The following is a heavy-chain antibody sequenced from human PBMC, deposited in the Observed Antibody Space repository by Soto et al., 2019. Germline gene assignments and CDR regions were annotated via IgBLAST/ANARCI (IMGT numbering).Heavy chain of an antibody. Sequence: QTGGSLRLSCAASGFTFSSYAMSLVRQAPGKGLEWVSSISGSGGSTYYADSVKGRFTISRDNSKNTLYLQMNSLRAEDTAVYYCAKDRDTGEDYYFDYWGQGTPVTVSS. J-gene: IGHJ4*02. V-gene: IGHV3-23*01. CDR3: AKDRDTGEDYYFDY. CDR1: GFTFSSYA. CDR2: ISGSGGST. D-gene: IGHD1-26*01.